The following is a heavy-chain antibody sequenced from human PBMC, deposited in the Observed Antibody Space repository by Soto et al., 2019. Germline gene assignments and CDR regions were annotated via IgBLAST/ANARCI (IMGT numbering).Heavy chain of an antibody. CDR1: GGSISSYY. V-gene: IGHV4-59*01. J-gene: IGHJ5*02. D-gene: IGHD3-22*01. Sequence: PSETLSLTCTVSGGSISSYYWSWIRQPPGKGLEWIGYIYYSGSTNYNPSLKSRVTISVDTSKNQFSLKLSSVTAADTAVYYCAGDRYYYDSSGYYFNWFDPWGQGTLVTVSS. CDR2: IYYSGST. CDR3: AGDRYYYDSSGYYFNWFDP.